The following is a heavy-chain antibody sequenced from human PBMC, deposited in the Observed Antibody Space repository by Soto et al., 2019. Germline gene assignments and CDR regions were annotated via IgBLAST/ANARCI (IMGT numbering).Heavy chain of an antibody. CDR3: ARERTSKGGMDV. Sequence: GGSLRLSCAASGFTFSNDWMNWVRQGPGKGLEWVSRIISGGSRVSYADSVKGRFTIARDNAKNTLYLEMHSLTAVDTAVYYCARERTSKGGMDVWGQGTTVTVSS. CDR2: IISGGSRV. CDR1: GFTFSNDW. J-gene: IGHJ6*02. V-gene: IGHV3-74*01.